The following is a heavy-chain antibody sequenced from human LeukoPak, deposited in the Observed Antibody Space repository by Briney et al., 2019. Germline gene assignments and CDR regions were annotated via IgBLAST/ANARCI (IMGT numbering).Heavy chain of an antibody. D-gene: IGHD3-10*01. V-gene: IGHV3-74*01. Sequence: PGGSLRLSCAASGFTFSSYWMHWVRQAPGKGLVWVSRINTDGSSTNYADSVKGRFTISRDNSKNTLYLQMNSLRAEDTAVYYCAKDSGSGSPSDYWGQGTLVTVSS. CDR3: AKDSGSGSPSDY. CDR1: GFTFSSYW. J-gene: IGHJ4*02. CDR2: INTDGSST.